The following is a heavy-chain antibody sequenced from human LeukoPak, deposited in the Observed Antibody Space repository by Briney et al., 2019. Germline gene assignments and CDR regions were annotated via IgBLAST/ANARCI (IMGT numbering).Heavy chain of an antibody. CDR2: IYTSGST. CDR1: GGSISSYY. V-gene: IGHV4-4*09. D-gene: IGHD3-3*01. J-gene: IGHJ5*02. Sequence: SETLSLTCTVSGGSISSYYWSWIRHPPGKGLEWIGYIYTSGSTNYNPSLKSRVTISVDTSKNQFSLKLSSVTAADTAVYYCARWGGYSNPWWFDPWGQGTLVTVSS. CDR3: ARWGGYSNPWWFDP.